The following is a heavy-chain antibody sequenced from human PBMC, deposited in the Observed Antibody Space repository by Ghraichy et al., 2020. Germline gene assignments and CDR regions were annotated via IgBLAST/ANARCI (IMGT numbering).Heavy chain of an antibody. CDR3: ASSMFSSSWYRITEYGVDV. D-gene: IGHD6-13*01. V-gene: IGHV4-39*01. J-gene: IGHJ6*02. CDR2: IYYSGST. CDR1: GDSISSSSYY. Sequence: SETLSLTCTVSGDSISSSSYYWGLIRQSPGKGLEWIGSIYYSGSTYHNPPGNSRVTISANTSKNQFSLKLSAATAADTAVYSCASSMFSSSWYRITEYGVDVWGQGTTVTVSS.